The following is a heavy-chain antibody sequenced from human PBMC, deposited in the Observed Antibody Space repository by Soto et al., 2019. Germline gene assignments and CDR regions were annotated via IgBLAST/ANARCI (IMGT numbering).Heavy chain of an antibody. CDR3: VMVDNYVTPTPQDV. D-gene: IGHD3-16*01. J-gene: IGHJ6*02. CDR1: GYTFTSYA. Sequence: ASVKVSCKASGYTFTSYAMHWVRQAPRQGLEWMGWISPYTGNTHSASKVQGRLTMTTDTSTSTAYMDLGSLTSDDTAVYYCVMVDNYVTPTPQDVWGQGTTVTVSS. V-gene: IGHV1-18*01. CDR2: ISPYTGNT.